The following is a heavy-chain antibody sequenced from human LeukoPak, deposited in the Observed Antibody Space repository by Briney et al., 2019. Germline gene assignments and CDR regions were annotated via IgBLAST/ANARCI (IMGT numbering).Heavy chain of an antibody. Sequence: SQTLSLTCAVSGGSISSGGYSWSWIRQPPGKGLEWIGYIYYSGTTYYNPSLKSRVTISLDTSKNQFSLKLSSVTAADTAVYYCARREDSGWYRFDYWGQGTLVTVSS. J-gene: IGHJ4*02. CDR1: GGSISSGGYS. V-gene: IGHV4-30-4*07. D-gene: IGHD6-19*01. CDR2: IYYSGTT. CDR3: ARREDSGWYRFDY.